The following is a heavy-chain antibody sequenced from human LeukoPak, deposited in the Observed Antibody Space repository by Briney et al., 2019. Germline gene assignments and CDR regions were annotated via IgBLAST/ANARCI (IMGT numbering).Heavy chain of an antibody. CDR1: GYSTSSGYY. D-gene: IGHD3-16*02. CDR3: ARHEEITFGGVIATTGFDY. J-gene: IGHJ4*02. V-gene: IGHV4-38-2*01. CDR2: IYHSGST. Sequence: PSETLSLTCAVSGYSTSSGYYWGWIRQPPGKGLEWIGSIYHSGSTYYNPSLKSRVTISVDTSKNQFSLKLSSVTAADTAVYYCARHEEITFGGVIATTGFDYWGQGTLVTVSS.